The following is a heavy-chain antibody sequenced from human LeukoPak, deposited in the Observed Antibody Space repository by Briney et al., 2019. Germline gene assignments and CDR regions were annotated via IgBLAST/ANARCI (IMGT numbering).Heavy chain of an antibody. D-gene: IGHD5-24*01. CDR2: IYYTGSP. J-gene: IGHJ4*02. CDR3: TRRCKDAYTLYCFDY. Sequence: SETLSLTCTVSGGSISNSFWNWIRQPPGKGLEWIGHIYYTGSPRYNPSLTSRVTISVDTSKNQFSLKLSSVTAADTAVYYCTRRCKDAYTLYCFDYWGQGTLVTVSS. CDR1: GGSISNSF. V-gene: IGHV4-59*01.